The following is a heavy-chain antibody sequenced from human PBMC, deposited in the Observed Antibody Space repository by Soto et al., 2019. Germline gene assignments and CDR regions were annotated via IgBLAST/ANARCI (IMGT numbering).Heavy chain of an antibody. D-gene: IGHD6-19*01. V-gene: IGHV3-23*01. CDR1: GFTFSNYA. CDR2: ISGSGGST. Sequence: EVPLLESGGGLVQPGGSLRLSCAASGFTFSNYAMSWVRQAPGKGLQWVSAISGSGGSTYYADSVKGRFTISRDNSKNTLYLQMNSLRAEDTAVYYCAKFMGIAVFIYWGQGTLVTVSS. J-gene: IGHJ4*02. CDR3: AKFMGIAVFIY.